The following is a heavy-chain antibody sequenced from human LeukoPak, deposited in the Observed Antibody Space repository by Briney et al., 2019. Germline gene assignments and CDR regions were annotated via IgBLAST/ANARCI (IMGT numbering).Heavy chain of an antibody. V-gene: IGHV1-2*02. CDR3: ARARVEWALLLDY. Sequence: ASVKVSCKASGYTFTGYYMHWVRQAPGQGLEWMGWINPNSGGTNYAQKFQGRVTMTRDTSISTAYMELSRLRSDDTAVYYCARARVEWALLLDYWGQGTLVTVSS. CDR2: INPNSGGT. CDR1: GYTFTGYY. J-gene: IGHJ4*02. D-gene: IGHD1-26*01.